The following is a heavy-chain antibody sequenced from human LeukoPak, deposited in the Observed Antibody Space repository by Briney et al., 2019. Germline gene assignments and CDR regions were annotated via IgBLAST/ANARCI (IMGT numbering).Heavy chain of an antibody. V-gene: IGHV1-18*01. CDR2: TSIYHVNI. Sequence: ASVKVSCKASGYTFSDYGITWVRQAPGQGLEWMGWTSIYHVNINSAQRLQGRVTVTTDTSTSTAYMELRSLRSDDTAVYYCARDPGYSSSWHYETTLPLHFDYWGQGTLVTVSS. D-gene: IGHD6-13*01. CDR1: GYTFSDYG. CDR3: ARDPGYSSSWHYETTLPLHFDY. J-gene: IGHJ4*02.